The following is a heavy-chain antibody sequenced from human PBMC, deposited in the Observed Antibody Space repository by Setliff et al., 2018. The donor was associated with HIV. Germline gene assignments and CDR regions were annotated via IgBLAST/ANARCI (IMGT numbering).Heavy chain of an antibody. J-gene: IGHJ4*02. CDR1: GFSFSIYH. V-gene: IGHV3-48*01. Sequence: GGSLRLSCAASGFSFSIYHMNWVRQAPGKGLEWASYIRSDSTIIYYADSVKGRFTVSRDNVKNSLYLQMNSLRAEDTAIYYCARDNNRGGAVDYWGQGTLVTVSS. CDR2: IRSDSTII. D-gene: IGHD3-16*01. CDR3: ARDNNRGGAVDY.